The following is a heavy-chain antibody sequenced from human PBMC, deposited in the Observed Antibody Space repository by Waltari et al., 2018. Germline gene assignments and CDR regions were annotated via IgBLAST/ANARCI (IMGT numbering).Heavy chain of an antibody. V-gene: IGHV4-39*07. CDR3: ARTRGIAARGALDY. D-gene: IGHD6-6*01. CDR1: GGSISSSSYY. Sequence: QLQLQESGPGLVKPSETLSLTCPVSGGSISSSSYYWGWIRQPPGKGLEWIGSIYYSGSTYYNPSLKSRVTISVDTSKNQFSLKLSSVTAADTAVYYCARTRGIAARGALDYWGQGTLVTVSS. J-gene: IGHJ4*02. CDR2: IYYSGST.